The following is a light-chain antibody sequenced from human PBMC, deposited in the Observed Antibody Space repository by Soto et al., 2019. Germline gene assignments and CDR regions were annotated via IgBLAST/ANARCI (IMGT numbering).Light chain of an antibody. CDR3: SSFSSSSTQV. V-gene: IGLV2-14*03. J-gene: IGLJ1*01. CDR2: AVS. Sequence: QSALTQPASVSGSSGRSITISCTGTSSDVGRYNFVSWYQQHRGYAPKLLIYAVSDRPSGVSTRFSGSKSGNTASLAISGLQAEDEAVYYCSSFSSSSTQVFGTGTKVTVL. CDR1: SSDVGRYNF.